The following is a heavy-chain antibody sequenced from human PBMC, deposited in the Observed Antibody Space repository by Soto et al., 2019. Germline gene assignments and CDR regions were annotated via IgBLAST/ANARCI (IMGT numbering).Heavy chain of an antibody. CDR1: GFTFGDYA. CDR2: IRSKAYGGTT. J-gene: IGHJ4*02. CDR3: TRDHSPRIAAATGY. Sequence: SLRLSCTASGFTFGDYAMSWVRQAPGKGLEWVGFIRSKAYGGTTEYAASVKGRFTISRDDSKSIAYLQMNSLKTEDTAVYYCTRDHSPRIAAATGYWGQGTLVTVSS. V-gene: IGHV3-49*04. D-gene: IGHD6-13*01.